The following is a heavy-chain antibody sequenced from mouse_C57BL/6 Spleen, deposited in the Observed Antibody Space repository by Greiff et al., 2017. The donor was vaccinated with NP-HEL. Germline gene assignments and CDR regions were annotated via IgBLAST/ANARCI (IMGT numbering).Heavy chain of an antibody. CDR3: ARYDDYEYYYAMDY. D-gene: IGHD2-4*01. Sequence: DVQLVESGGGLVQPGGSLSLSCAASGFTFTDYYMSWVRQPPGKALEWLGFIRNKANGYTTEYSASVKGRFTISRDNSQSILYLQMNALRAEDSATYYCARYDDYEYYYAMDYWGQGTSVTVSS. V-gene: IGHV7-3*01. CDR1: GFTFTDYY. CDR2: IRNKANGYTT. J-gene: IGHJ4*01.